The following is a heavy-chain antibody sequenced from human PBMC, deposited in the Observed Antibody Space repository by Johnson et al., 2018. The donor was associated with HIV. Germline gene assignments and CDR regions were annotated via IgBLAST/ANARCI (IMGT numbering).Heavy chain of an antibody. D-gene: IGHD6-13*01. V-gene: IGHV3-23*04. CDR1: GFTFSSYA. CDR2: IPASGTDT. J-gene: IGHJ3*02. Sequence: VQLVESGGELVRPGGSLTLSCAASGFTFSSYAMSWVRQAPGKGLEWVSSIPASGTDTYYADSVKGRFTISRDNAKNSLYLQIDNLRAEDTAVYYCARDGLYSSPWDAFDMWGQGTVVTVS. CDR3: ARDGLYSSPWDAFDM.